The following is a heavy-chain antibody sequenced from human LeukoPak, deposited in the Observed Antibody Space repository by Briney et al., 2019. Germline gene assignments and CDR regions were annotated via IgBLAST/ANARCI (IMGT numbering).Heavy chain of an antibody. CDR3: TGNYYGSGSYADFDY. D-gene: IGHD3-10*01. CDR1: DDSISNYY. CDR2: IYSRGNT. Sequence: SETLSLTCTVSDDSISNYYWSWIRHPAGKGLEWIGRIYSRGNTNYNPSLKSRVSMSLDTSKNQFSLRLTSVTAADTAVYYCTGNYYGSGSYADFDYWGQGTLVTVSS. J-gene: IGHJ4*02. V-gene: IGHV4-4*07.